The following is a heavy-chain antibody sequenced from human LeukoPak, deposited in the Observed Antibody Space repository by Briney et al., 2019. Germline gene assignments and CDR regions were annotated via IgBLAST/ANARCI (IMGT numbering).Heavy chain of an antibody. CDR3: ARHNGYNWNMYYYMDV. CDR2: IYPGDSDT. CDR1: GYSFTSYW. J-gene: IGHJ6*03. Sequence: GESLKISCKGSGYSFTSYWIGWVRQMPGKGLEWMGIIYPGDSDTRYSPSFQGQATISADKSISTAYLQWSSLKASDTAMYYCARHNGYNWNMYYYMDVWGKGTTVTVSS. D-gene: IGHD1-20*01. V-gene: IGHV5-51*01.